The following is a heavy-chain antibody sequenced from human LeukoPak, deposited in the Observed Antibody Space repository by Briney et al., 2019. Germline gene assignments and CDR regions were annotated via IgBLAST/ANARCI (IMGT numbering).Heavy chain of an antibody. CDR1: GGSISNYY. Sequence: SETLSLTCTVSGGSISNYYWSWIRQPPGKGLEWIGYIFYSGRTSYNPSLKSRITLSVDTSKNQFSLRLSSVTAADTAVYYCARCSSTSCYTRGFDPWGQGTLVTVSS. J-gene: IGHJ5*02. D-gene: IGHD2-2*02. CDR2: IFYSGRT. V-gene: IGHV4-59*01. CDR3: ARCSSTSCYTRGFDP.